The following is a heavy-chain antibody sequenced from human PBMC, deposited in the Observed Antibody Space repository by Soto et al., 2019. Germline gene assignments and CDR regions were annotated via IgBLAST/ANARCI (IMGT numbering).Heavy chain of an antibody. D-gene: IGHD6-19*01. CDR2: IIPIFGTA. Sequence: QAQLEQSGGEVKKPGSSVKVSCKASRVAFSKFIVTWVRQAPGLGLEWVGGIIPIFGTANYAQKFQGRVTITADESTSTSYMEVNNLRSEDTAVYYCAKVRYSSPMGYYYGMDVWGKGNTVTVAS. CDR1: RVAFSKFI. J-gene: IGHJ6*04. CDR3: AKVRYSSPMGYYYGMDV. V-gene: IGHV1-69*01.